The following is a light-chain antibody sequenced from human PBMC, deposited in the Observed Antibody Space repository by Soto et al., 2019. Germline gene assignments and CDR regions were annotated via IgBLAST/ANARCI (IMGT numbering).Light chain of an antibody. V-gene: IGLV2-8*01. J-gene: IGLJ1*01. CDR1: SNDVGPSSF. CDR3: NAQADNGKHV. CDR2: EVS. Sequence: QSALTQPPSASGSPGQSVTISCTGNSNDVGPSSFISWYQQQPGKGPKLIIYEVSKRPSGVPDRFSGSKSGNTASLSVSGLQDEDEADYFCNAQADNGKHVFGTGTKVTVL.